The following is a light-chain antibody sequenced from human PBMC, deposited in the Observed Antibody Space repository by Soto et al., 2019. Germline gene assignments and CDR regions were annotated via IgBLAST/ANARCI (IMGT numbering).Light chain of an antibody. Sequence: DIVMTQTPLSLPVTPGEPSSISCSSSYSLLDRGDGNTYVDWYQQKPGQAPRLLIYGASNRATGIPDRFSGSGSGTDFTLTISRLEPEDFAVYYCQQYGSSGTFGQGTKVDIK. V-gene: IGKV3-20*01. CDR2: GAS. J-gene: IGKJ1*01. CDR3: QQYGSSGT. CDR1: YSLLDRGDGNTY.